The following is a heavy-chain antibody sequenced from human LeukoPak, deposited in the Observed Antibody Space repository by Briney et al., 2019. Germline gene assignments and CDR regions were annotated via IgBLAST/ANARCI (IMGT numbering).Heavy chain of an antibody. V-gene: IGHV4-34*01. CDR3: AGALRGITTVQGAEFDY. J-gene: IGHJ4*02. Sequence: KPSETLSLTCAVYGGSFSGYYWSWLRQPPGKGLEWIGEINHSGSTNYNPSLKRRVTITVDTSKNQFSLKLTSVTAADTAVYYCAGALRGITTVQGAEFDYWGQGTLVTVSS. CDR1: GGSFSGYY. D-gene: IGHD3-10*01. CDR2: INHSGST.